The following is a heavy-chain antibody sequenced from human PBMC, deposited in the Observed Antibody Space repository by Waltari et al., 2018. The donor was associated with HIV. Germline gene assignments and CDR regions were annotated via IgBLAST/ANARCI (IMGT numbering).Heavy chain of an antibody. D-gene: IGHD2-8*01. Sequence: QVQLMQSGAEVKKHGASVKVSCKVSGSSFTNFAIHWVRQAPGQSFEWMGWINSANGDTRYSPAFQGRITITRDTYATTAYMDLSRLTSQDTAVYFCARLVFPAHYDSWGQGSLVTVSS. CDR1: GSSFTNFA. CDR2: INSANGDT. CDR3: ARLVFPAHYDS. V-gene: IGHV1-3*01. J-gene: IGHJ4*02.